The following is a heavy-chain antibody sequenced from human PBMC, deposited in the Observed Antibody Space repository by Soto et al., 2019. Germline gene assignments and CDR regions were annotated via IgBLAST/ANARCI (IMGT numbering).Heavy chain of an antibody. D-gene: IGHD5-12*01. CDR3: ARHPGPTTSENWFAA. CDR1: GYTFFTYD. Sequence: QVHLVQSGVEVKTPGASVRVSCQASGYTFFTYDISWVRQAPGQGLEWMGWISTYSGDTKYAQKFQGRVTMTTYTSTTTTYQELRSLRSDDTAVYYPARHPGPTTSENWFAAWGQGTLVTVSS. V-gene: IGHV1-18*01. CDR2: ISTYSGDT. J-gene: IGHJ5*02.